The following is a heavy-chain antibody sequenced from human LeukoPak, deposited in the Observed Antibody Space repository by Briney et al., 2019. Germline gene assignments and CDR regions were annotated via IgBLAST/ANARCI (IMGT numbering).Heavy chain of an antibody. CDR2: MNPNSGNT. Sequence: ASVKVSCKASGYIFTSYDINWVRQATGQGLEWMGWMNPNSGNTGYAQKFQGRVTMTRNTSISTAYMELSSLRSEDTAVYYCARVEVYCSSTNCYLGYNWFDPWGQGTLVTVSS. V-gene: IGHV1-8*01. CDR1: GYIFTSYD. D-gene: IGHD2-2*01. J-gene: IGHJ5*02. CDR3: ARVEVYCSSTNCYLGYNWFDP.